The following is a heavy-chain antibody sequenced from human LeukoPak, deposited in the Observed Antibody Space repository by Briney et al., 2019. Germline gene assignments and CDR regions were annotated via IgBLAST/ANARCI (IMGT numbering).Heavy chain of an antibody. V-gene: IGHV3-23*01. Sequence: GGSLRLSCTTSGFTFSNYAMSWVRQAPGKGLEWVSGINGRGDSTAYADAVKGRFTISRDNFKSTLYLQMNSLRVEDTAGYYCAKEGFDSWGQGTLVTVSS. CDR3: AKEGFDS. J-gene: IGHJ4*02. CDR2: INGRGDST. CDR1: GFTFSNYA.